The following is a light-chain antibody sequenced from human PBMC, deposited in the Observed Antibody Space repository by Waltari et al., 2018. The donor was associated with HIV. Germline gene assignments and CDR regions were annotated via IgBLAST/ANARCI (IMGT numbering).Light chain of an antibody. CDR1: QRVGTS. CDR2: AAS. V-gene: IGKV3-15*01. J-gene: IGKJ2*01. Sequence: ETVLTQYPATLSVSPGQRAILSCRASQRVGTSVAWYQQRPGQAPRLLISAASTMATGVPARFSGSGSGTEFTLTISSLQSEDFVVYYCQQYSDWPPGFTFGQGTKLDIK. CDR3: QQYSDWPPGFT.